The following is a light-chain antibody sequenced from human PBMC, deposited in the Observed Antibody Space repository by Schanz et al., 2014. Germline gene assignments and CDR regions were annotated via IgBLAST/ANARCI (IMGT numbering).Light chain of an antibody. CDR2: EVS. CDR3: SSYTSSSTRV. J-gene: IGLJ3*02. CDR1: SSDVGAYNY. V-gene: IGLV2-14*01. Sequence: QSALTQPASVSGSPGQSITISCTGTSSDVGAYNYVSWYQQPPGKAPKILIYEVSKRPSGVPDRFSGSKSGNTASLTVSGLQAEDEADYYCSSYTSSSTRVFGGGTKLTVL.